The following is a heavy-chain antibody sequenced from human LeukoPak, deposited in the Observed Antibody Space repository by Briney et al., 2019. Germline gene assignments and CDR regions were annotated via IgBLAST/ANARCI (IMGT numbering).Heavy chain of an antibody. V-gene: IGHV1-8*01. CDR2: MNPNSGNA. CDR3: ARGRRRWPFDY. Sequence: GASVKVSCKASGYTFTSYDINWVRQATGQGLEWMGWMNPNSGNAGYAQKFQGRVTMTRNISISAAYMELSSLRSEDTAVYYCARGRRRWPFDYWGQGTLVTVSS. J-gene: IGHJ4*02. CDR1: GYTFTSYD. D-gene: IGHD4-23*01.